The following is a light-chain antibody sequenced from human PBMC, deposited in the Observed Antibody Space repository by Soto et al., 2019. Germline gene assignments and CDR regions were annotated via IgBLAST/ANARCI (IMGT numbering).Light chain of an antibody. J-gene: IGKJ1*01. V-gene: IGKV3-20*01. CDR2: GAS. CDR1: QSVSSSY. CDR3: QQYGSSPRT. Sequence: EIVLTQSPGTLSLSPGERATPSCRASQSVSSSYLAWYQQKPGQAPRLLIYGASSRATGIPDRFSGSGSGTDFTLTISRLEPDDFAVYYCQQYGSSPRTFGQGTKVEIK.